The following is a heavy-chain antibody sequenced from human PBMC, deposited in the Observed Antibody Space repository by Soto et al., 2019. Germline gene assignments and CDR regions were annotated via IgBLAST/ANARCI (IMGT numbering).Heavy chain of an antibody. V-gene: IGHV4-39*01. CDR1: GGSISSGTYY. J-gene: IGHJ5*01. D-gene: IGHD2-15*01. Sequence: QLQLQESGPGLVKPSETLSLSSTVSGGSISSGTYYWGWIRQPPGKGLEWIGYFFYRGSTYYNPSLKSRVTISIDTSKIQFSLRLTSVTAADTAVYYCARHGESCSGGPCSSGDSWGHGALVTVSS. CDR3: ARHGESCSGGPCSSGDS. CDR2: FFYRGST.